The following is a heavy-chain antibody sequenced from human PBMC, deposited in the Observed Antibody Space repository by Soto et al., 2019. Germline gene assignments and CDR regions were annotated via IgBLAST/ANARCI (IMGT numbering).Heavy chain of an antibody. CDR1: GGSFSGYY. V-gene: IGHV4-34*01. D-gene: IGHD4-17*01. CDR2: INHSGST. CDR3: ARGARTVTRTADYFDY. J-gene: IGHJ4*02. Sequence: QVQLQQWGAGLLKPSETLSLTCAVYGGSFSGYYWSWIRQPPGKGLEWIGEINHSGSTNYNPSLKSRVTISVDTSKNQFSLKLSSVTAADTAVYYCARGARTVTRTADYFDYWGQGTLVTVSS.